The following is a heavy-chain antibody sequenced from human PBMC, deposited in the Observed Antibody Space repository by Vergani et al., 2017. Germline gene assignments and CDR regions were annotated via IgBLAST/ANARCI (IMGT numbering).Heavy chain of an antibody. Sequence: EVQLVESGGGLVQPGRSLRLSCTASGFTFGDYAMSWVRQAPGKGLEWVGFIRSKAYGGTTEYAASVKGRFTISRDDSKSIAYLQMNSLKTEDTAVYYCTRVSYAGGDYYYYMDVWGKGTTDTVSS. D-gene: IGHD3-10*01. V-gene: IGHV3-49*04. J-gene: IGHJ6*03. CDR2: IRSKAYGGTT. CDR1: GFTFGDYA. CDR3: TRVSYAGGDYYYYMDV.